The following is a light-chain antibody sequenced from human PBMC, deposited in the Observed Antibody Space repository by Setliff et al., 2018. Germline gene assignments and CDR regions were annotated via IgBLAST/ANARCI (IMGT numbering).Light chain of an antibody. CDR2: GVS. CDR1: SNDVGSYDL. V-gene: IGLV2-14*03. CDR3: NAYTAGTTYV. J-gene: IGLJ1*01. Sequence: QSALTQPASVSGSPGQSITISCSGTSNDVGSYDLVSWYQQHLGKAPKLIIYGVSDRPSGVSSRFSGSKSGNTASLTISGLQTEDEADYYCNAYTAGTTYVFGTGTKVTVL.